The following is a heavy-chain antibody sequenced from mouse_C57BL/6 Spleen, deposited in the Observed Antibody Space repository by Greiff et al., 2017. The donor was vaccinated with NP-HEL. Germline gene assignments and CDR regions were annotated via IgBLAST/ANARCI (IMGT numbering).Heavy chain of an antibody. CDR1: GYTFTSYW. CDR3: ARLGPGFAY. Sequence: VQLQQPGAELVMPGASVKLSCKASGYTFTSYWMHWVKQRPGQGLEWIGEIDPSDGYTNYNQKFKGKSTLTVDKSSSTAYMQLNSLAYEDASVCYCARLGPGFAYWGQGTLVTVSA. J-gene: IGHJ3*01. CDR2: IDPSDGYT. D-gene: IGHD3-3*01. V-gene: IGHV1-69*01.